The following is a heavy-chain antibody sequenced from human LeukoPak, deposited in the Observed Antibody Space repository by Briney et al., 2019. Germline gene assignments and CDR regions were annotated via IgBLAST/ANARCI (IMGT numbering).Heavy chain of an antibody. CDR2: ISTYGTTI. J-gene: IGHJ4*02. V-gene: IGHV3-11*04. Sequence: GGSLRLSCAASGFTFSDSYMSWIRRTPGKGLEWLSCISTYGTTIYYADSVKGRFTISRDNAKNSLYLQMNSLRAEDTAVYFCAKARAYQKPFDSWGQGTLVTVSS. CDR1: GFTFSDSY. CDR3: AKARAYQKPFDS. D-gene: IGHD3-16*01.